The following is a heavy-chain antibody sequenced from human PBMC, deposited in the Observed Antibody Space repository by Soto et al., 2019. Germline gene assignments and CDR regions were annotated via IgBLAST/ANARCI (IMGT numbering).Heavy chain of an antibody. CDR3: ARVWNYYDSSGYYYHYFDY. J-gene: IGHJ4*02. Sequence: ASVKVSCKASGYTFTSYAMHWVRQAPGQRLEWMGWINAGNGNTKYSQKFQGRVTITRDTSASTAYMELSSLRSEDTAVYYCARVWNYYDSSGYYYHYFDYWGQGTLVTVS. CDR1: GYTFTSYA. V-gene: IGHV1-3*01. CDR2: INAGNGNT. D-gene: IGHD3-22*01.